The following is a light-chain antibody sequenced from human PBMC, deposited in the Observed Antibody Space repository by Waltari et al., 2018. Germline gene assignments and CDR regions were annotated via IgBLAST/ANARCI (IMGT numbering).Light chain of an antibody. CDR3: QQYNKWPPYT. J-gene: IGKJ2*01. Sequence: ETVMTQSPATLSVSPGERATLSCRASQSIGSDLAWYQQKPGQAPSLLIHGASTRVTGVPARFSGSGSGTDFTLTISSLQSEDFGVYYCQQYNKWPPYTFGQGTKLEIK. CDR1: QSIGSD. CDR2: GAS. V-gene: IGKV3-15*01.